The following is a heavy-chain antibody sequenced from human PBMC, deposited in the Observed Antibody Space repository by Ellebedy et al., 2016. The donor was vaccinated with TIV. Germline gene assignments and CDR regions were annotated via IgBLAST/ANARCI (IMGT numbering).Heavy chain of an antibody. Sequence: ASVKVSCXASGYNFISYYIHWVRQAPGQGLEWMGIMNPASDSATYAQKFQGRVTLTRDTSTSTVYMELSSLRFDDTAMYYCAREHSSTWFECWGQGTLVTVSS. CDR3: AREHSSTWFEC. CDR1: GYNFISYY. J-gene: IGHJ4*02. V-gene: IGHV1-46*03. D-gene: IGHD6-13*01. CDR2: MNPASDSA.